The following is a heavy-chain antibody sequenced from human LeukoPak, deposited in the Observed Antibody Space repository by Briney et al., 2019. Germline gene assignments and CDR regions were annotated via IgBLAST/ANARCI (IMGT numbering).Heavy chain of an antibody. Sequence: SETLSLTCTVSGYSTSSGYYWGWIRQPPGKGLEWIGSICHSGSTYYNPSLKSRVTISVDTSKNQFSPKLSSVTAADTAVYYCASSGSYFQADYWGQGTLVTVSS. CDR1: GYSTSSGYY. D-gene: IGHD3-10*01. CDR3: ASSGSYFQADY. V-gene: IGHV4-38-2*02. CDR2: ICHSGST. J-gene: IGHJ4*02.